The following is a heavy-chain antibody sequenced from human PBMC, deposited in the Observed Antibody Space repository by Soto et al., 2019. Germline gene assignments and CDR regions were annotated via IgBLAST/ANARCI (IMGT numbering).Heavy chain of an antibody. Sequence: GGSLRLSCAASGFSFSGYWMSWVRQAPGKGLEWVANINEDGSQKNYVDSVGGRFTISRDNTQNSLFLQMNSLRPEDTAVFYCAKGGWLDDWGPGTLLTVSS. CDR2: INEDGSQK. CDR3: AKGGWLDD. CDR1: GFSFSGYW. J-gene: IGHJ5*02. V-gene: IGHV3-7*03.